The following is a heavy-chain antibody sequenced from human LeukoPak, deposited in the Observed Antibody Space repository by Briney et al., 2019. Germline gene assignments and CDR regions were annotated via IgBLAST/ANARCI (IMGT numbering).Heavy chain of an antibody. Sequence: GGSLRLSCAVSGFPFSSYSMNWVRQAPGKGLEWVSSISSSSSYIYYADSAKGRFTISRDNAKNSLYLQMSSLRAEDTAVYYCARAGSHYYYYYYMDVWGKGTTVTVSS. CDR3: ARAGSHYYYYYYMDV. V-gene: IGHV3-21*01. CDR1: GFPFSSYS. J-gene: IGHJ6*03. CDR2: ISSSSSYI.